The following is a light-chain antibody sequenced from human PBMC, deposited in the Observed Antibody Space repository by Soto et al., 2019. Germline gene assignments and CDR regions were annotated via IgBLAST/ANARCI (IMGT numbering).Light chain of an antibody. J-gene: IGKJ4*01. V-gene: IGKV1-12*01. CDR3: LQSNNFPPLT. CDR2: ATS. CDR1: QGISSW. Sequence: MQMTQSPSSVSASVGDRVTITCRASQGISSWLAWYQQKPGKAPKLLIYATSTLQSGVPPRFSGSASGTDFTLTISSLQPEDFATYYCLQSNNFPPLTFGGGTKVEIK.